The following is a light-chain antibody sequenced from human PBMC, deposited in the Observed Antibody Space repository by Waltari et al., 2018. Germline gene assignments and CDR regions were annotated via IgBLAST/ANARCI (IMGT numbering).Light chain of an antibody. CDR1: QTVGAY. J-gene: IGKJ2*01. Sequence: EYVLTQSPGTLSLSQGEGATLPCRASQTVGAYLSWYKQTPGQAPRLHIYPSSTRATAVRDRCSGSGSGTDFTLSITRLEPEDFAVCYCQQYRSAPYTFGQGTKLEIK. V-gene: IGKV3-20*01. CDR2: PSS. CDR3: QQYRSAPYT.